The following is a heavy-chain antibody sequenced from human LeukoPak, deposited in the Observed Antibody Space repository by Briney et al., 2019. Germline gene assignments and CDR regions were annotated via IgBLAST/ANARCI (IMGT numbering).Heavy chain of an antibody. Sequence: SETLSLTCTVSGGSISSYYWSWIRQPPGKGLEWIGYIYYSGSTNYNPSLKSRVTISVDTSKNQFSLKLSSVTAADTAVYYCARHLPLYSIAARQGGYYYYGMDVWGQGTTVTVSS. V-gene: IGHV4-59*08. CDR2: IYYSGST. D-gene: IGHD6-6*01. CDR3: ARHLPLYSIAARQGGYYYYGMDV. J-gene: IGHJ6*02. CDR1: GGSISSYY.